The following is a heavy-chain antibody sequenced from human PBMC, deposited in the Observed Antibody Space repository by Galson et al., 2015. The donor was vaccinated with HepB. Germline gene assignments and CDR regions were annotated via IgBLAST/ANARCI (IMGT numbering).Heavy chain of an antibody. CDR3: ARDLGGNDYYFDF. CDR1: GYTFTGYY. J-gene: IGHJ4*02. CDR2: FNPNSGGR. V-gene: IGHV1-2*02. D-gene: IGHD5-12*01. Sequence: SVKVSCKASGYTFTGYYIHWLRQAPGQRLEWMGWFNPNSGGRNYAPRFQGRVTMTRDTSISTAYMELSRLKSDDSALYYCARDLGGNDYYFDFWGQGTLVTVSS.